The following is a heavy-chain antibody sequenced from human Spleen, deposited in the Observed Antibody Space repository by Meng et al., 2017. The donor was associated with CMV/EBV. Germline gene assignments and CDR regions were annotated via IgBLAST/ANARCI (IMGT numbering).Heavy chain of an antibody. CDR2: INSDGIST. Sequence: GESLKISCAASGFPFNSYWMHWVRQVPGKGLVWVSRINSDGISTSYTDSVKGRFTMSRDNAKKTLFLQMNSLRAEDTAVYYCASWGPYCSSGSCSHGYLDYWGQGTLVTVSS. D-gene: IGHD2-15*01. J-gene: IGHJ4*02. CDR1: GFPFNSYW. CDR3: ASWGPYCSSGSCSHGYLDY. V-gene: IGHV3-74*01.